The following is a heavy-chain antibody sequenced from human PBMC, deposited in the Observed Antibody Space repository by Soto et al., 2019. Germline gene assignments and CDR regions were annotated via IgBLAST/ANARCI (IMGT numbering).Heavy chain of an antibody. D-gene: IGHD5-18*01. CDR1: VDAIVIYY. Sequence: SETLSLTCTVSVDAIVIYYWSWVRHPPGKGREWIGYIYYSGSTNYNPSLKSRVTMSVDTSKNQFSLKLTSVTAADTAVYYCASGDTYLENWGPGTLVNVSS. V-gene: IGHV4-59*01. CDR2: IYYSGST. J-gene: IGHJ4*02. CDR3: ASGDTYLEN.